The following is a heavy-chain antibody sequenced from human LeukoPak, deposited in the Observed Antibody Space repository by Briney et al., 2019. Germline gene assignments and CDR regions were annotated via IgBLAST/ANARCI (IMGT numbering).Heavy chain of an antibody. CDR3: ARGVDTAMVPYFDY. CDR1: GGSISSYY. V-gene: IGHV4-59*08. CDR2: IYNSGST. D-gene: IGHD5-18*01. Sequence: SGTLSLTCTVSGGSISSYYWSWIRQPPGKGLEWIGYIYNSGSTNYNPSLRSRVTISVDTSKNQFSLRLSSVTAADTAVYYCARGVDTAMVPYFDYWGQGTLVTVSS. J-gene: IGHJ4*02.